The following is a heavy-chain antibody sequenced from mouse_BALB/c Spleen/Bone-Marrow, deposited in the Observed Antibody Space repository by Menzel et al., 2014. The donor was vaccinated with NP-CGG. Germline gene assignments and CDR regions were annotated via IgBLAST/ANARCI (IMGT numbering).Heavy chain of an antibody. Sequence: DVKLVESGGGLVQPGGSRKLSCAASGLTFSSFGMHWVRQAPEKGLEWVAYISNGSSTIYYADTVKGRFTISRDNPKNTLFLQMTSLRSEDTAMYYCARKGAMITHYYAMDYWGQGTSVTVSS. CDR2: ISNGSSTI. D-gene: IGHD2-4*01. V-gene: IGHV5-17*02. CDR3: ARKGAMITHYYAMDY. J-gene: IGHJ4*01. CDR1: GLTFSSFG.